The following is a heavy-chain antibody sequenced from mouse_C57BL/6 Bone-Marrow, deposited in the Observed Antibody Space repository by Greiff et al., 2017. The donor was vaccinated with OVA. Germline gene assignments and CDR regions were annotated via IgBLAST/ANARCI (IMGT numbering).Heavy chain of an antibody. Sequence: EVQLVESGGGLVKPGGSLKLSCAASGFTFSSYAMSWVRQTPEKRLEWVATISDGGSYTYYPDNVKGRFTISRDNAKNNLYLQMSHLKSEDTAMYYCAREGGYDSWFAYWGQGTLVTVSA. CDR3: AREGGYDSWFAY. CDR1: GFTFSSYA. D-gene: IGHD2-2*01. CDR2: ISDGGSYT. J-gene: IGHJ3*01. V-gene: IGHV5-4*01.